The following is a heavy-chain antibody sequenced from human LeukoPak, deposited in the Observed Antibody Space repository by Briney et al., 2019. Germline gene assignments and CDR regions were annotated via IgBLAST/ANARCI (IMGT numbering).Heavy chain of an antibody. D-gene: IGHD2-21*01. CDR2: IYNSGST. CDR1: GGSINTYY. CDR3: ASTAPNDWGYSDY. Sequence: SETLSLTCSGSGGSINTYYWSWIRQSPGKGLEVIANIYNSGSTNYNPSLRSRVAMSADTSKNQFFLKLNSVTAADTAVYYCASTAPNDWGYSDYWGQGILVTVSS. V-gene: IGHV4-59*01. J-gene: IGHJ4*02.